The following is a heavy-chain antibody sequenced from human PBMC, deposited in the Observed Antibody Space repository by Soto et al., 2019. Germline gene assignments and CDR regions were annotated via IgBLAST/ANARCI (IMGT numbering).Heavy chain of an antibody. CDR3: ARDGSWIGETSYYYGMDV. CDR1: GYTFTGYY. V-gene: IGHV1-2*04. CDR2: INPNSGGT. J-gene: IGHJ6*02. Sequence: GASVKVSCKASGYTFTGYYMHWVRQAPGQGLEWMGWINPNSGGTNYAQKFQGWVTMTRDTSISTAYMELSRLRSDDTAVYYCARDGSWIGETSYYYGMDVWGQGTTVTVS. D-gene: IGHD1-26*01.